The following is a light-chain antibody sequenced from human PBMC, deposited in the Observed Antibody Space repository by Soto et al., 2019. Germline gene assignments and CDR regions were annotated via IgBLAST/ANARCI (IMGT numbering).Light chain of an antibody. Sequence: EIVLTQSPGTLSLSPGERATLSCRASQSVSSSHLAWYQQKPGQAPRLVIYGASSRATGIPDRFTGSGSGTDFPLTISRLEPEDFAVYFCQQYGGSVPVTFGGGTKVEIK. CDR3: QQYGGSVPVT. CDR1: QSVSSSH. CDR2: GAS. J-gene: IGKJ4*01. V-gene: IGKV3-20*01.